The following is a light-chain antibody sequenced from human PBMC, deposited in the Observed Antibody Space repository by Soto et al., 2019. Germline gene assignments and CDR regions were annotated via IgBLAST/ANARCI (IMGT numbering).Light chain of an antibody. CDR1: SSDVGGYNY. CDR3: SSYTSSSTLLYV. CDR2: EVS. Sequence: QSALTQPASVSGSPGQSITISCTGTSSDVGGYNYVSWYQQHPGKAPKLMIYEVSNRPSGVSNRFSGFKSGNTASLTISGLQAEDEADYYCSSYTSSSTLLYVFGTGNKVTVL. V-gene: IGLV2-14*01. J-gene: IGLJ1*01.